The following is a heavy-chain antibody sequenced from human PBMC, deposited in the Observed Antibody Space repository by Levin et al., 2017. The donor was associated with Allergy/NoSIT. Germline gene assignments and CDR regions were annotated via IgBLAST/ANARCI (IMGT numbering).Heavy chain of an antibody. D-gene: IGHD3-10*01. Sequence: VASVKVSCKASGYTFTGYYMHWVRQAPGQGLEWMGWINPNSGGTNYAQKFQGRVTMTRDTSISTAYMELSRLRSDDTAVYYCARDLELMYYYGSGSSSFQHWGQGTLVTVSS. CDR3: ARDLELMYYYGSGSSSFQH. CDR1: GYTFTGYY. J-gene: IGHJ1*01. V-gene: IGHV1-2*02. CDR2: INPNSGGT.